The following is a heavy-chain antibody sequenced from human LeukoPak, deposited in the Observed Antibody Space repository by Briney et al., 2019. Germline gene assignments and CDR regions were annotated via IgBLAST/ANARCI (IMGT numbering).Heavy chain of an antibody. Sequence: ASVKVSCKASGYTFTRYGISWVRQAPGQRLEWMGWISAYNGHTNYTQKLQGRVTMTTDTSTSTAYMELRSLRSDDTAVYFCVRDGHRLYDYYYYYTDVWGKGTTVTVSS. D-gene: IGHD2-2*02. CDR2: ISAYNGHT. CDR1: GYTFTRYG. J-gene: IGHJ6*03. V-gene: IGHV1-18*01. CDR3: VRDGHRLYDYYYYYTDV.